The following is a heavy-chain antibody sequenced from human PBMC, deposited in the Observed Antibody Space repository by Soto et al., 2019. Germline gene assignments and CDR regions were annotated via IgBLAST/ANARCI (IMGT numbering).Heavy chain of an antibody. D-gene: IGHD3-3*01. CDR2: ISDTGSSH. CDR1: GFTFSSYG. CDR3: AKDRVEDCPDNSCDFGADY. V-gene: IGHV3-30*18. Sequence: LRLSCVGSGFTFSSYGMHWVRQAPGKGLACVAVISDTGSSHYYAASVEGRFTISRENFKNTLSLHMDRLRVEDTAVYYCAKDRVEDCPDNSCDFGADYWGQGTPVTVSS. J-gene: IGHJ4*02.